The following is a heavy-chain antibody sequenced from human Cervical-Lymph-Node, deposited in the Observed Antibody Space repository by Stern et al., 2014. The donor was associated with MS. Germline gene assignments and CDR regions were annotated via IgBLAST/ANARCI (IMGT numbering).Heavy chain of an antibody. Sequence: LQLQESGPGLVKPSGTLSLTCAVSGGSISSGYWWSWVRQAPGKELEWIGEIYHSGSTNYNPSLKSRVTISVDTSKNHFSLKMNSVNAADTAVYYCARNGGNYAFDYWGQGTLVAVSS. CDR3: ARNGGNYAFDY. V-gene: IGHV4-4*02. CDR2: IYHSGST. J-gene: IGHJ4*02. CDR1: GGSISSGYW. D-gene: IGHD4-23*01.